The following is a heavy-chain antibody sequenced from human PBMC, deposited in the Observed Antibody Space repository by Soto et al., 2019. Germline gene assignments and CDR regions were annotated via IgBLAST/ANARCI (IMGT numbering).Heavy chain of an antibody. Sequence: QVQLQESGPGLVKPSQTLSLTCTVSGGSISSGGYYWSWIRQHPGKGLEWIGYIYYSGSTYYNPSLKSRVTISVDTSKNQFSLKLSSVTAADTAVYYCARDAGAYSRVYYYGMDVWGQGTTVTVSS. D-gene: IGHD6-13*01. CDR3: ARDAGAYSRVYYYGMDV. J-gene: IGHJ6*02. CDR2: IYYSGST. V-gene: IGHV4-31*03. CDR1: GGSISSGGYY.